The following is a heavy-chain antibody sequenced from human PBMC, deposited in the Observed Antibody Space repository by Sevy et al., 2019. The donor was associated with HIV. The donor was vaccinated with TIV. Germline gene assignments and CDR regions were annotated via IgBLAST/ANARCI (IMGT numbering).Heavy chain of an antibody. CDR2: ISAYNGNT. V-gene: IGHV1-18*01. J-gene: IGHJ4*02. CDR3: ARDMGRYCSGGSCYLGYY. CDR1: GYTFTSYG. D-gene: IGHD2-15*01. Sequence: ASVKVSCKASGYTFTSYGISWVRQAPGQGLEWMGWISAYNGNTNYAQKLQGRVTMTTDTSTSTAYMELRSLRSDDTAVYYCARDMGRYCSGGSCYLGYYWGQGTLVTVSS.